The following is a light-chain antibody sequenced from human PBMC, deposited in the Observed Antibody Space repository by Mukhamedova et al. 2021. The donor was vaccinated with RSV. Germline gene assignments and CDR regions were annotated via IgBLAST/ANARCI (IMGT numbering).Light chain of an antibody. Sequence: WYQRRVHGRVPNLLIHDASSLQTGVPSRFSGSGSGTDFTLIINSLQPEDFATYYCQQTYETPQTFGQGTQLEIK. CDR3: QQTYETPQT. V-gene: IGKV1-39*01. CDR2: DAS. J-gene: IGKJ2*01.